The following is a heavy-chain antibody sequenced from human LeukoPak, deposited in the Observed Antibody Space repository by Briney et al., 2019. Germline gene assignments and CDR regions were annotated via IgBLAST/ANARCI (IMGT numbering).Heavy chain of an antibody. Sequence: PGGSLRLSCAASGFTFSNAWMSWVRQAPGKGLEWVGRIKSKTDGGTTDYAAPVKGRFTISRDDSKNTLYLQMNSLKTEDTAVYYCTTVYWLGNYYDILTGYYLFDYWGQGTLVTVSS. D-gene: IGHD3-9*01. J-gene: IGHJ4*02. CDR1: GFTFSNAW. CDR2: IKSKTDGGTT. CDR3: TTVYWLGNYYDILTGYYLFDY. V-gene: IGHV3-15*01.